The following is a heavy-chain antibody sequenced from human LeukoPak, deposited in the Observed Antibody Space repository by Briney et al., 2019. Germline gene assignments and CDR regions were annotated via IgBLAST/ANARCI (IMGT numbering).Heavy chain of an antibody. CDR1: GFTFSSYW. CDR2: IKQDGSEK. V-gene: IGHV3-7*01. Sequence: TGGSLRLSRAASGFTFSSYWMSWVRQAPGKGLEWVANIKQDGSEKYYVDSVKGRFTISRDNAKNSLYLQMNSLRAEDTAVYYCARLKLLWSNYFDYWGQGTLVTVSS. J-gene: IGHJ4*02. D-gene: IGHD2-2*01. CDR3: ARLKLLWSNYFDY.